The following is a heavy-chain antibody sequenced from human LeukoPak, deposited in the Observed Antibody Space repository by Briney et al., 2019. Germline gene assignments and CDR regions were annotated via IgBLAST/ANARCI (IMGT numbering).Heavy chain of an antibody. Sequence: SETLSLTCAVYGGSFSGYYWSWIRQPPGKGLEWIGSIYYSGSTYYNPSLKSRVTVSVDTSKNQFSLKLSSVTAADTAVYYCARVSGYYYVDYWGQGTLVTVSS. V-gene: IGHV4-34*01. CDR1: GGSFSGYY. D-gene: IGHD3-22*01. CDR3: ARVSGYYYVDY. CDR2: IYYSGST. J-gene: IGHJ4*02.